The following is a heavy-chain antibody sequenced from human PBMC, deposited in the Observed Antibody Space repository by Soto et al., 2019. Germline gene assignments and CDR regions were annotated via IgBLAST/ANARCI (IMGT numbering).Heavy chain of an antibody. CDR1: GFTFSSYG. CDR3: ARDLQESFSNYYYYGMDV. D-gene: IGHD3-3*01. V-gene: IGHV3-33*01. J-gene: IGHJ6*02. Sequence: PGGYLRLSCAASGFTFSSYGMHWVRQAPGKGLEWVAVIWYDGSNKYYADSVKGRFTISRDNSKNTLYLQMNSLRAEDTAVYYCARDLQESFSNYYYYGMDVWGQGTTVTVSS. CDR2: IWYDGSNK.